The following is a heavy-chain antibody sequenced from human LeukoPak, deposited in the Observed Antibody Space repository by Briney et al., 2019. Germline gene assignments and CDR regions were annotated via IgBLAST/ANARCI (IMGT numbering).Heavy chain of an antibody. CDR2: IYYSGTT. J-gene: IGHJ4*02. CDR1: GGSISTYY. D-gene: IGHD5-18*01. Sequence: SETLSLTCTVSGGSISTYYWSWIRQPPGKGLEWLGYIYYSGTTNYNPSLKSRVTVSVDTSKNQFSLNLSSVPAADTAVYYCARRSPGYSYSIDSWGQGTLVTVSS. CDR3: ARRSPGYSYSIDS. V-gene: IGHV4-59*08.